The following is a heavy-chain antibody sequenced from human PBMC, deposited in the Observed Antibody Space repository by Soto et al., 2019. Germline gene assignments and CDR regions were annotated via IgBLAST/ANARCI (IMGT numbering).Heavy chain of an antibody. D-gene: IGHD2-21*02. CDR3: ARLAYCGGDCYGDFDY. J-gene: IGHJ4*02. CDR2: IYPGDSDT. V-gene: IGHV5-51*01. CDR1: GYSFTSYW. Sequence: PGESLKISCKGSGYSFTSYWIGWVRQMPGKGLEWMGIIYPGDSDTRYSPSFQGQVTISADKSISTAYLQWSSLKASDTAMYYCARLAYCGGDCYGDFDYWGQGTLVIVSS.